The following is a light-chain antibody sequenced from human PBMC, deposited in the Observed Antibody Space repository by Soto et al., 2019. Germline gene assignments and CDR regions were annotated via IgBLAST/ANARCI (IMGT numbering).Light chain of an antibody. CDR2: DAS. V-gene: IGKV3-11*01. CDR3: QKRSNWPSII. CDR1: QSVSSY. Sequence: EIVLTQSPATLSLSPGERATLSCRASQSVSSYLAWYQQKPGQAPRLLIYDASNRATGIPARFSGSGSGTDFTVTLSSLEPEDFAVYYCQKRSNWPSIIFGQGTRLEIK. J-gene: IGKJ5*01.